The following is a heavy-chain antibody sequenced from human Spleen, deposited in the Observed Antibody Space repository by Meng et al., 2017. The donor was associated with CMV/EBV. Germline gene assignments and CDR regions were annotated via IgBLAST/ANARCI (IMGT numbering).Heavy chain of an antibody. D-gene: IGHD3-3*01. CDR3: ARLYYDHWSAQTIYFFDY. CDR1: GYTFTSHW. J-gene: IGHJ4*02. CDR2: IYPGDSDT. Sequence: GESLKISCKAYGYTFTSHWIGWVRQKPGKGPEWMGIIYPGDSDTRYNPSFQGQVSISADKYVDTAYLQWSSPKASDTAMYYRARLYYDHWSAQTIYFFDYWGQGALVTVSS. V-gene: IGHV5-51*01.